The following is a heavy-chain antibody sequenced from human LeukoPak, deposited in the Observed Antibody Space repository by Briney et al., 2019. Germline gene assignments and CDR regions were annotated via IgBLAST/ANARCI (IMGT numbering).Heavy chain of an antibody. CDR2: ISWNSGII. J-gene: IGHJ1*01. Sequence: PGRSLRLSCAASGFTFDDSAMHWVRHVPGKGLEWVSGISWNSGIIDYADSVKGRFTISRDNAKNSLYLQMNNLRPDDTAFYYCAKAPPYYYDSSGYFQHWGQGTLVNVSS. V-gene: IGHV3-9*01. CDR3: AKAPPYYYDSSGYFQH. D-gene: IGHD3-22*01. CDR1: GFTFDDSA.